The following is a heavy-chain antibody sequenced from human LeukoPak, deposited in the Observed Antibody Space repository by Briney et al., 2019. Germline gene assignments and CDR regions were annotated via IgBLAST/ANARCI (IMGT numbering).Heavy chain of an antibody. CDR2: IYYSGST. V-gene: IGHV4-59*08. Sequence: SETLSLTCTVSGGSISSYYWSWIRQPPGMGLEWIGYIYYSGSTNYNPSLKSRVTISVDTSKNQFSLKLSSVTAADTAVYYCARRCGGDWCAFDIWGQGTMVTVSS. J-gene: IGHJ3*02. CDR3: ARRCGGDWCAFDI. CDR1: GGSISSYY. D-gene: IGHD2-21*02.